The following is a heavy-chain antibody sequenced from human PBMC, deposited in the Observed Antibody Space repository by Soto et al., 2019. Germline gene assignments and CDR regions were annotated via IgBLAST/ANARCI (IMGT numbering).Heavy chain of an antibody. D-gene: IGHD1-1*01. CDR3: VRGTTAWRGMDY. CDR2: TCRYGREL. Sequence: GGSLRLSCAASGFTFSTYCMHWVRHTPGTGLVWVSRTCRYGRELYYADSVKGRFTISRDDAKNTLYLQMDSLRVEDTGIYYCVRGTTAWRGMDYWGQGALVTVYS. CDR1: GFTFSTYC. V-gene: IGHV3-74*01. J-gene: IGHJ4*02.